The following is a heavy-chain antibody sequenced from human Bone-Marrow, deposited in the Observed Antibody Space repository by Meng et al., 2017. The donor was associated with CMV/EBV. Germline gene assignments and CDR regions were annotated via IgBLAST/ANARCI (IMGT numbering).Heavy chain of an antibody. CDR3: ARDDRYDYGDYAIDY. CDR1: GYTFTSYG. Sequence: QVQLVQSRAEVKKPGASVKVSCKASGYTFTSYGISWVRQAPGQGLEWMGWISAYNGNTNYAQKLQGRVTISADRSTNTAYMELSSLRSEDTAMYYCARDDRYDYGDYAIDYWGQGTLVTVSS. D-gene: IGHD4-17*01. J-gene: IGHJ4*02. V-gene: IGHV1-18*01. CDR2: ISAYNGNT.